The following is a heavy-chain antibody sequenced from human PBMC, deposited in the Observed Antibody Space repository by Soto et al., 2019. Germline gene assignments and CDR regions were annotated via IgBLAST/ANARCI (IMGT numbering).Heavy chain of an antibody. V-gene: IGHV3-30-3*01. J-gene: IGHJ4*02. CDR1: GFTFSSYA. CDR3: ARGRTELDY. D-gene: IGHD2-21*02. CDR2: ISYDGSNK. Sequence: QVQLVESGGGVVQPGRSLRLSCAASGFTFSSYAMHWVRQAPGKGLEWVAVISYDGSNKYYADSVKGRFTISRDNSKNTLYLQMNSRRAEDTAVYYCARGRTELDYWGQGTLVTVSS.